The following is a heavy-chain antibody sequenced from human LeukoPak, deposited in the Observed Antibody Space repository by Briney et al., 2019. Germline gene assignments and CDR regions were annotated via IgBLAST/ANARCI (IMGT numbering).Heavy chain of an antibody. CDR1: GFTFSSHA. CDR2: ISGSGGNT. CDR3: AREKAVAVPFDY. J-gene: IGHJ4*02. Sequence: TGGSLRLSCAASGFTFSSHAMSWVRQAPGKGLEWVSAISGSGGNTYYADSVKGRFTISRDNSKNTLYLQMNSLRAEDTAVYYCAREKAVAVPFDYWGQGTLVTVSS. V-gene: IGHV3-23*01. D-gene: IGHD6-19*01.